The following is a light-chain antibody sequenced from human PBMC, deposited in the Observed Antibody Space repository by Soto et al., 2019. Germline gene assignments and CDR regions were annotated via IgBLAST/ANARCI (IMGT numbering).Light chain of an antibody. V-gene: IGKV1-8*01. J-gene: IGKJ2*01. Sequence: AIRMTQSPSSLSASTGDRVTITCRASQGISSYLAWYQQKPGKAPKLLIYAASTLQSGVPSRFSGSGSGTDFTLTISCLRSEDFATYFCQQYYSYPYPFGRGTKLEIK. CDR2: AAS. CDR1: QGISSY. CDR3: QQYYSYPYP.